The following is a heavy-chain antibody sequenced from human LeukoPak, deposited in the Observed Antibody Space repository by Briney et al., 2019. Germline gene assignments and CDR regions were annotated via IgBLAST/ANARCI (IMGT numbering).Heavy chain of an antibody. CDR2: IRPGGDRT. CDR1: GFTFSTYA. D-gene: IGHD6-19*01. CDR3: AREQSGTRGWYTVDY. J-gene: IGHJ4*02. Sequence: PGGSLRLSCAASGFTFSTYAITWVRQGPGKGLEWVSAIRPGGDRTYYANPVRGRFTISRDNSKDTVYLQINGLRVEDTAVYYCAREQSGTRGWYTVDYWGQGTLVTVSS. V-gene: IGHV3-23*01.